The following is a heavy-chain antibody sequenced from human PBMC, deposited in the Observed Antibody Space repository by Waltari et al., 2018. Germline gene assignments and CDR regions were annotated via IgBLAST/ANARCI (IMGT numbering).Heavy chain of an antibody. J-gene: IGHJ4*02. V-gene: IGHV3-30*02. D-gene: IGHD4-17*01. CDR2: IRYDGSKK. CDR1: GFTFSSYV. Sequence: QVQLVESGGGVVQPGGSLRLSCAASGFTFSSYVMHWVRKAPGKGLEWGAFIRYDGSKKYYADSVKGRFTLSRDNSKNALYLQMTSLRAEEAAVYYCAKDPGYGDYVSYFDYWGQGTLVTVSS. CDR3: AKDPGYGDYVSYFDY.